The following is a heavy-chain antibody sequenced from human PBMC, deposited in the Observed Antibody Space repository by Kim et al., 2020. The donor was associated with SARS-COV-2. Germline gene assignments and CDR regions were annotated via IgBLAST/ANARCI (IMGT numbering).Heavy chain of an antibody. CDR1: GGSISSYY. CDR2: IYYSGST. J-gene: IGHJ3*02. CDR3: ARRALGYCSSTSCQDAFDI. V-gene: IGHV4-59*08. D-gene: IGHD2-2*01. Sequence: SETLSLTCTVSGGSISSYYWSWIRQPPGKGLEWIGYIYYSGSTNYNPSLKSRVTISVDTSKNQFSLKLSSVTAADTAVYYRARRALGYCSSTSCQDAFDIWGQGTMVTVSS.